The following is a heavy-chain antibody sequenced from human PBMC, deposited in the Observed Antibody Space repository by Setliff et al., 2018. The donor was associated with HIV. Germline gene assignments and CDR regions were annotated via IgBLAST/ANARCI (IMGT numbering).Heavy chain of an antibody. Sequence: SETLSLTCTVSGGSIKSSSDYWGWIRQPPGKGLEWIGTIYYSGSTYYNPSLKSRVTISVDTSKNQFSLKLSSVTAADTTVYYCARHAGLGGYYSPFDYWGPGTLVTVSS. CDR2: IYYSGST. J-gene: IGHJ4*02. CDR1: GGSIKSSSDY. CDR3: ARHAGLGGYYSPFDY. V-gene: IGHV4-39*01. D-gene: IGHD3-22*01.